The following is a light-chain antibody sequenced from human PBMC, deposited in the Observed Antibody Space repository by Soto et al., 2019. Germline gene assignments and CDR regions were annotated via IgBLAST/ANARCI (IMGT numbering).Light chain of an antibody. Sequence: DIQMTQSPSTLSVSVGDRVTLTCRASQIISSWLAWYQQKPGKAPKLLIYDASSLESRGPSRFRGSGSGTEFTLTISSLQPDDFATYYCQHYNSYSEAFGQGTKVDIK. V-gene: IGKV1-5*01. J-gene: IGKJ1*01. CDR1: QIISSW. CDR3: QHYNSYSEA. CDR2: DAS.